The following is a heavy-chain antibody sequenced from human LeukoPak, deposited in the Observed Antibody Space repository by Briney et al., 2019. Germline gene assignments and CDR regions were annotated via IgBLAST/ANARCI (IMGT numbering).Heavy chain of an antibody. Sequence: GGSLRLSCAASGFTFSSYNMNWVRQAPGKGLEWVSYITSSSSTICYADSVKGRFTISRDNAKNSLYLQMNSLRAEDTAVYYCARAGFSFSDYFGSFFDYWGQGTLVTVSS. CDR1: GFTFSSYN. CDR2: ITSSSSTI. CDR3: ARAGFSFSDYFGSFFDY. J-gene: IGHJ4*02. V-gene: IGHV3-48*01. D-gene: IGHD3-10*01.